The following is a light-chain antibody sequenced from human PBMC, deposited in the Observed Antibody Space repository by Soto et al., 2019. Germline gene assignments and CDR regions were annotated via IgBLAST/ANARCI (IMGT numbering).Light chain of an antibody. CDR3: QQSYSTPRT. CDR2: AAS. CDR1: ESISSY. J-gene: IGKJ1*01. Sequence: DIQMTQSPSSRSASVGDRVTITCRASESISSYLNWYQQKPGKAPKLLIYAASSLQSGVPSRFSGSGSGTDFTLTISSLRPEDFATYYCQQSYSTPRTFGQGTKVDIK. V-gene: IGKV1-39*01.